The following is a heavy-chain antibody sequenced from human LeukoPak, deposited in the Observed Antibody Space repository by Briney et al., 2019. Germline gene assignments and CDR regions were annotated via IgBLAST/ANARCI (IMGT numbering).Heavy chain of an antibody. Sequence: PSETLSLTCAVYGGSFSGYYWSWIRQPPGRGLEWIGSIYFSGNTYYNPSLKSRLTISVDTSKSQFSLKVNSVTAADTAVYYCARVPIGAFRLATYFDYWGQGTLVTVSS. CDR1: GGSFSGYY. CDR2: IYFSGNT. J-gene: IGHJ4*02. D-gene: IGHD1-26*01. V-gene: IGHV4-34*10. CDR3: ARVPIGAFRLATYFDY.